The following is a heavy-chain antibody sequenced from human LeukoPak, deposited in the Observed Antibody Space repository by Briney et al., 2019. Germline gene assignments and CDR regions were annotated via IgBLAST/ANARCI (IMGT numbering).Heavy chain of an antibody. V-gene: IGHV1-46*01. D-gene: IGHD5-12*01. Sequence: ASVKVSCKASGYTFTSYYMHWVRQAPGQGLEWMGIINPSGGSTSYAQEFQGRVTMTRDTSTSTVYMELSSLRSEDTAVYYCARDGKALSGYDTFDYWGQGTLVTVSS. J-gene: IGHJ4*02. CDR3: ARDGKALSGYDTFDY. CDR1: GYTFTSYY. CDR2: INPSGGST.